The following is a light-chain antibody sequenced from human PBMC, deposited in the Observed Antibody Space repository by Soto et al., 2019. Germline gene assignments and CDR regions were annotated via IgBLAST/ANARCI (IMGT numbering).Light chain of an antibody. Sequence: DIQMTQSPSSLSASVGDRVTITCRASQSISSYLNWYQQKPGKAPKLLIYAASSLQSGVPSRVSGSGSGTHFTLTISSLQPEEFATYYCQQSYSTSITFGQGTRLEIK. CDR3: QQSYSTSIT. V-gene: IGKV1-39*01. CDR2: AAS. CDR1: QSISSY. J-gene: IGKJ5*01.